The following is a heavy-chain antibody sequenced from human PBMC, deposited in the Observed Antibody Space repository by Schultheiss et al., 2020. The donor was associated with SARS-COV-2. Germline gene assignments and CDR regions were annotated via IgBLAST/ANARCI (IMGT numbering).Heavy chain of an antibody. D-gene: IGHD2-21*01. CDR2: IYYSGST. CDR1: GGSISSYY. CDR3: ARPRAYSGGADMDV. V-gene: IGHV4-59*08. Sequence: SETLSLTCTVSGGSISSYYWSWIRQPPGKGLEWIGYIYYSGSTYYNPSLKSRVTISVDTSKNQFSLKLSSVTAADTAVYYCARPRAYSGGADMDVWGKGTTVTVSS. J-gene: IGHJ6*03.